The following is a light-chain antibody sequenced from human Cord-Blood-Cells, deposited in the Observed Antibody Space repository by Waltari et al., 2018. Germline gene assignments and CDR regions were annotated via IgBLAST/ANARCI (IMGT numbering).Light chain of an antibody. J-gene: IGLJ3*02. CDR1: SSDVGGYNY. CDR2: DVS. Sequence: QSALPQPASVSGSPGQSITISCTGTSSDVGGYNYVSWYQQHPGKAPKPMIYDVSNRPAGVSNRFSGSKSGNTASLTISWLQAEDEADYYCSSYTSSSTWVFGGGTKLTVL. CDR3: SSYTSSSTWV. V-gene: IGLV2-14*01.